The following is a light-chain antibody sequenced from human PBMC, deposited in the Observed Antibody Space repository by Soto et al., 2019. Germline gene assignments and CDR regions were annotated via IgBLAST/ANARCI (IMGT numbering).Light chain of an antibody. V-gene: IGKV3-20*01. CDR2: GVS. CDR1: QSVSSSY. Sequence: EIVLTQSPGTLSLSPGERATLSCRASQSVSSSYLAWYQQKPGQPPRLLIYGVSSRATGIPDRFSGSGSGTDFTLTISRLEPEDFAVYYCQQYNNWPRTFGQGTKVDIK. CDR3: QQYNNWPRT. J-gene: IGKJ1*01.